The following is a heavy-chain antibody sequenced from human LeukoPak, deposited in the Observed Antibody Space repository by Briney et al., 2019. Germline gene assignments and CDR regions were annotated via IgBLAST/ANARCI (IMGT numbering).Heavy chain of an antibody. Sequence: ASVKVSCRASGYTFTDYYIHWVRQAPGQGLEWMGWINPNSGGTNFAQKFQGRVTMTRDTSISTAYVDLSRLRSDDTAVYYCARRVTTTWKDAFDMWGQGTMVTVSS. D-gene: IGHD1-1*01. CDR1: GYTFTDYY. V-gene: IGHV1-2*02. J-gene: IGHJ3*02. CDR3: ARRVTTTWKDAFDM. CDR2: INPNSGGT.